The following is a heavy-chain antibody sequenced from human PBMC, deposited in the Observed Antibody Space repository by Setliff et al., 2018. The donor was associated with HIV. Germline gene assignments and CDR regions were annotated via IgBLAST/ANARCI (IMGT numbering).Heavy chain of an antibody. CDR1: GFTFRSYW. Sequence: PGGSLRLSCAASGFTFRSYWMSWVRQAPGKGLEWVASIEEAVSDTYYADSVKGRFTISRDNSKNSLYLQMNSLRVEDTAVYYCARDYLYYNLYNGSPVYGMDVWGQGTTVTVSS. CDR3: ARDYLYYNLYNGSPVYGMDV. CDR2: IEEAVSDT. V-gene: IGHV3-7*01. D-gene: IGHD3-3*01. J-gene: IGHJ6*02.